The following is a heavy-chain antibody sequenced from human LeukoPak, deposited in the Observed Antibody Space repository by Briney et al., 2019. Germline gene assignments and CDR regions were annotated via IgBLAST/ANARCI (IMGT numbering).Heavy chain of an antibody. J-gene: IGHJ4*02. CDR3: AIYNRNTAFDY. CDR2: INNDGSYS. D-gene: IGHD1-14*01. CDR1: GFAFSSYW. V-gene: IGHV3-74*01. Sequence: PGGSLRLSCAASGFAFSSYWMPWVRQAPGKGLEWVSRINNDGSYSGYADSVKGRFTISRDNAKNTLYLQMNSLRAEDTAVYYCAIYNRNTAFDYWGQGTLVTVSS.